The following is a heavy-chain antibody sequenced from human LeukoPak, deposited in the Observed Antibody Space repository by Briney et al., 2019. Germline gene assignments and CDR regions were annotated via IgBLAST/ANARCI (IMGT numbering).Heavy chain of an antibody. D-gene: IGHD3-3*01. V-gene: IGHV1-69*02. CDR3: ARRPYYDFWSGYIPNWFDP. CDR1: GGTFSSYT. Sequence: SVKVSCKASGGTFSSYTISWVRQAPGQGLEWMGRIIPILGIANYARKFQGRVTITADKSTSTAYMELSSLRSEDTAVYYCARRPYYDFWSGYIPNWFDPWGQGTLVTVSS. CDR2: IIPILGIA. J-gene: IGHJ5*02.